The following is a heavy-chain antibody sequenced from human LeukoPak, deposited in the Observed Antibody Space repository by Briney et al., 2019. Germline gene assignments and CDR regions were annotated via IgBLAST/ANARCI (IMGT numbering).Heavy chain of an antibody. Sequence: GGSLRLSCAASGFAFGTYAMTWVRQAPGKGLEWVSTFSGSGDTTSYYADSVKGRFTISRDNDKNSVYLQMNTLRDEDTAVYYCTRGRYQFLGPNDCWGQGSQVTVSS. J-gene: IGHJ4*02. CDR2: FSGSGDTTS. D-gene: IGHD2-2*01. V-gene: IGHV3-23*01. CDR3: TRGRYQFLGPNDC. CDR1: GFAFGTYA.